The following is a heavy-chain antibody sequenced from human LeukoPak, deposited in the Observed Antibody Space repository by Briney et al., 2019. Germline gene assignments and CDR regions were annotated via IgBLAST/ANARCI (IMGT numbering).Heavy chain of an antibody. CDR2: INPNSGGT. Sequence: GASVKVSCKASGYTFTGYYMHWVRQAPGQGLEWMGWINPNSGGTNYAQKFQGRVTMTRDTSISTAYMELSRLRSEDTAVYYCARDPSAVAGNYYFDYWGQGTLVTVSS. D-gene: IGHD6-19*01. CDR1: GYTFTGYY. V-gene: IGHV1-2*02. CDR3: ARDPSAVAGNYYFDY. J-gene: IGHJ4*02.